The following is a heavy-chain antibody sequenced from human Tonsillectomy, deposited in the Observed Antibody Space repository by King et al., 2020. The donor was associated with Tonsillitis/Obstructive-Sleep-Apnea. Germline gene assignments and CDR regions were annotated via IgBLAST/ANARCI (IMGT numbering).Heavy chain of an antibody. Sequence: QLVQSGPEVKKPGASVKVSCKASGYTFTSYGIGWVRQAPGQGLEWMGWISAYNGNTNYAQKFQGRVTMTTDTSTSTAYMELRSLRSDDTAVYYCARVDYDSSGYYSGFDFWGQGTLVTVSS. CDR2: ISAYNGNT. D-gene: IGHD3-22*01. V-gene: IGHV1-18*01. J-gene: IGHJ4*02. CDR3: ARVDYDSSGYYSGFDF. CDR1: GYTFTSYG.